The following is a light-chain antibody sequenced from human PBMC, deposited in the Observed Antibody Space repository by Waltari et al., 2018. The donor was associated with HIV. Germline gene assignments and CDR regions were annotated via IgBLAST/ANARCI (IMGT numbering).Light chain of an antibody. V-gene: IGLV1-47*01. CDR3: AAWDDSMSGPHVV. CDR2: RNK. Sequence: QSVLTQPPSASGTPGQRVTISCSGSSSNIGSKYVYWYQQLPGTAPTPLIYRNKQRPSGVPDRFSGSKSGASASLAISGLRSEDEADYYCAAWDDSMSGPHVVFGGGTKLTVL. J-gene: IGLJ2*01. CDR1: SSNIGSKY.